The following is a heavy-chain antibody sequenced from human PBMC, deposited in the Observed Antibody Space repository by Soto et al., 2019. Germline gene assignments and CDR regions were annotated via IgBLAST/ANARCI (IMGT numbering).Heavy chain of an antibody. Sequence: GASVKVSCKASGYTFTSYYMHWVRQAPGQGLEWMGIINPSGGSTSYAQKFQGRVTMTRDTSTSTVYMELSSLRSEDTAVYYCAKGGTNQYYYYYYMDVWGKGTTVTVSS. CDR2: INPSGGST. D-gene: IGHD1-7*01. CDR1: GYTFTSYY. V-gene: IGHV1-46*03. J-gene: IGHJ6*03. CDR3: AKGGTNQYYYYYYMDV.